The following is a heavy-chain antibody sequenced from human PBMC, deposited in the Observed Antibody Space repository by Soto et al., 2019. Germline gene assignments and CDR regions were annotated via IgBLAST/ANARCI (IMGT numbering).Heavy chain of an antibody. J-gene: IGHJ5*02. CDR2: VTGSGST. D-gene: IGHD4-17*01. V-gene: IGHV3-23*01. CDR3: AKSLRTTAATGYWFDP. Sequence: EVQVLESGGGLVQPGGSLRLSCIASGLTLSNYAMTWVRQAPGRGQEWVSTVTGSGSTYYADSVKGRFTIFRDNSKNILYLQMNSLRAEDTAIYSCAKSLRTTAATGYWFDPWGQGSQVTVSS. CDR1: GLTLSNYA.